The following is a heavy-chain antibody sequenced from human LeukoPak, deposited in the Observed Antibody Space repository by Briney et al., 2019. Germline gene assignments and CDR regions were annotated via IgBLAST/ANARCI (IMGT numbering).Heavy chain of an antibody. CDR2: IWYDGSNK. CDR1: GFTFSSYG. Sequence: GGSLRLSCAASGFTFSSYGMHWVRQAPGKGLEWVAVIWYDGSNKYYADSVKGRFTISRDNSKNMLYLQMNSLRVEDTAVYYCARLWFGEGYYYMDVWGKGTTVTVSS. V-gene: IGHV3-33*01. D-gene: IGHD3-10*01. J-gene: IGHJ6*03. CDR3: ARLWFGEGYYYMDV.